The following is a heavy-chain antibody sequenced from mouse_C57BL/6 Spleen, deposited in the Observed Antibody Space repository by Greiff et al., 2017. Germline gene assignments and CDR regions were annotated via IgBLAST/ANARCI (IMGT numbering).Heavy chain of an antibody. CDR2: INPSNGGT. D-gene: IGHD2-2*01. V-gene: IGHV1-53*01. J-gene: IGHJ4*01. Sequence: VQLQQSGAELVKPGASVKLSCTASGYTFTSYWMPWVQQRPGQGLEWIGNINPSNGGTNYNEKFKSKATLTVDKSSSTAYMQLSSLTAEDSAVYYCAKEGLRRENYAMDYGGQGTSVTFSS. CDR1: GYTFTSYW. CDR3: AKEGLRRENYAMDY.